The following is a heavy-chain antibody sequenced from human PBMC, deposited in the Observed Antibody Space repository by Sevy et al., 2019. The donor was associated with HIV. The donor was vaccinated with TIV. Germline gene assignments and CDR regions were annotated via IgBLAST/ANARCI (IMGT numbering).Heavy chain of an antibody. CDR3: ARGAWYRGGRRLGFDY. V-gene: IGHV4-59*01. D-gene: IGHD5-12*01. CDR1: GGSISSYY. J-gene: IGHJ4*02. CDR2: IYYSGST. Sequence: AETLSLTCTVSGGSISSYYWSWIRQPPGKGLEWIGYIYYSGSTNYNPSLKSRVTISVDTSKNQFSLMLSSVTAADTAVYYWARGAWYRGGRRLGFDYWGQGTLVTVSS.